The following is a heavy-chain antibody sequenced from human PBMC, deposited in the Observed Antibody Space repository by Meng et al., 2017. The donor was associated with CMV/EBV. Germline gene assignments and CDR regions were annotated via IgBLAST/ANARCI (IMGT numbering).Heavy chain of an antibody. CDR3: ARDPRVSFGVGHDIVVVPAAATPPGGMDV. V-gene: IGHV5-51*01. CDR1: GYSFTSYW. D-gene: IGHD2-2*01. J-gene: IGHJ6*02. Sequence: KVSCKGSGYSFTSYWIGWVRQMPGKGLEWVGIIYPGDSDTRYSPSFQGQVTISADKSISTAYLQWSSLKASDTAMYYCARDPRVSFGVGHDIVVVPAAATPPGGMDVWGQGTTVTVSS. CDR2: IYPGDSDT.